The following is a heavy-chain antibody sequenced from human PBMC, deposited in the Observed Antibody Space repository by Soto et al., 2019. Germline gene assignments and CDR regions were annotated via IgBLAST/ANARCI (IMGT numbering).Heavy chain of an antibody. CDR2: IYYSGST. J-gene: IGHJ6*02. Sequence: SETLSLTCTVSGGSISSGGYYWSWIRQHPGKGLEWIGYIYYSGSTYYNPSLKSRVTISVDTSKNQFSLKLSSVTAADTAVYYCARFDYRYYYYGMDVWGQGTTVTVSS. CDR1: GGSISSGGYY. V-gene: IGHV4-31*03. D-gene: IGHD4-17*01. CDR3: ARFDYRYYYYGMDV.